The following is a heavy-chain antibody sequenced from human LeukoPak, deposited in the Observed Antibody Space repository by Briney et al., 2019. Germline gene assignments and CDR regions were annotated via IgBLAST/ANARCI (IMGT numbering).Heavy chain of an antibody. J-gene: IGHJ4*02. CDR2: ISTYNGDT. CDR1: GYTFTGYY. V-gene: IGHV1-18*04. CDR3: AREGLGELTLDY. D-gene: IGHD3-16*01. Sequence: GASVKVSCKASGYTFTGYYMHWVRQAPGQGLEWMGWISTYNGDTNYAQKLQGRVTMTTDTSTSTAYTELRSLRSDDTAVYHCAREGLGELTLDYWGQGTLVTVSS.